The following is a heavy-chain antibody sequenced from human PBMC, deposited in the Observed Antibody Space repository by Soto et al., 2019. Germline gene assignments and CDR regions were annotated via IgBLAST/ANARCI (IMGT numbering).Heavy chain of an antibody. V-gene: IGHV1-2*02. Sequence: ASVKVSCKASGYTFTGYYVHWVRQAPGQGLEWMGWINPNSGGTNYAQKFQGRVTMTRDTSISTAYMELSRLRSDDTAVYYCARITIFGVVGFDYWGQGTLVTVSS. CDR2: INPNSGGT. J-gene: IGHJ4*02. D-gene: IGHD3-3*01. CDR3: ARITIFGVVGFDY. CDR1: GYTFTGYY.